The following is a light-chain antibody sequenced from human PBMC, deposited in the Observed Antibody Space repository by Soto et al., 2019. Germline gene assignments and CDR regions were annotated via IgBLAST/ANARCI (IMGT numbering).Light chain of an antibody. V-gene: IGLV2-11*01. J-gene: IGLJ7*01. CDR1: SSDVGAYDF. CDR3: CSYAGSSSAM. Sequence: QSALTQPRSVSGSPGQSVTISCTGTSSDVGAYDFVSWYQQHPGKAPQLMIYDVTKRPSGVPDRFSGSKSGNTASLTISGLQAEDDADYYCCSYAGSSSAMFGGGTQLTVL. CDR2: DVT.